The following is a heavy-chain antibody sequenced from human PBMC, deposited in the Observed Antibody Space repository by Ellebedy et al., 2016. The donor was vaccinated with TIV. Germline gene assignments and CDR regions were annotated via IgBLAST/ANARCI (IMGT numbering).Heavy chain of an antibody. Sequence: GESLKISXAASGFTFSSYAMSWVRQAPGKGLEWVSAISGSGGSTYYADSVKGRFTISRDNSKNTLYLQMNSLRAEDTAVYYCAKDGSYYWRSDYWGQGTLVTVSS. CDR2: ISGSGGST. V-gene: IGHV3-23*01. J-gene: IGHJ4*02. CDR3: AKDGSYYWRSDY. CDR1: GFTFSSYA. D-gene: IGHD1-26*01.